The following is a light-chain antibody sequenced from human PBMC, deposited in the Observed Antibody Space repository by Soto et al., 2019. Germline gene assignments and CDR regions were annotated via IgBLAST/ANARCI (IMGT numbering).Light chain of an antibody. J-gene: IGKJ4*01. V-gene: IGKV3-11*01. CDR3: QQRSNWLT. CDR2: DAS. CDR1: QSVSSY. Sequence: EIVLTQSPATLSLSPGERATLSCRASQSVSSYLAWYQQKPGQAPRLLIYDASNRATGIPARFSGSWSGTHFTLTISSLEPGDFAGYYCQQRSNWLTFGGGTKLEIK.